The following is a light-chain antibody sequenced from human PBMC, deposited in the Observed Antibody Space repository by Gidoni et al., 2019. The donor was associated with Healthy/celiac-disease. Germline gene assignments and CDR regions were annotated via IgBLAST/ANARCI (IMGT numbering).Light chain of an antibody. Sequence: EMVLTQAPATLSLSPGERATRSCRASQSVSSYLAWYQQKPGQAPRLLLYDASNRATGIPARFSGSGSGTDFTLTISSLEPEDFAVYYCQQHSNWLTFGGGTRVEIK. CDR2: DAS. J-gene: IGKJ4*01. V-gene: IGKV3-11*01. CDR1: QSVSSY. CDR3: QQHSNWLT.